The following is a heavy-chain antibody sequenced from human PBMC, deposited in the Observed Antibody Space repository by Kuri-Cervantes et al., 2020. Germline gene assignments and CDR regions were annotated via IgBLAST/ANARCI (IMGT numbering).Heavy chain of an antibody. Sequence: SETLSLTCAVYGGSFSGYYWSWIRQPPGKGLEWIGEINHSGSANYNPSLKSRVTISVDTSKNQFSLKLSSVTAADTAVYYCARGRLGTYYYYYGMDVWGQGTTVTVSS. V-gene: IGHV4-34*01. CDR2: INHSGSA. D-gene: IGHD7-27*01. J-gene: IGHJ6*02. CDR1: GGSFSGYY. CDR3: ARGRLGTYYYYYGMDV.